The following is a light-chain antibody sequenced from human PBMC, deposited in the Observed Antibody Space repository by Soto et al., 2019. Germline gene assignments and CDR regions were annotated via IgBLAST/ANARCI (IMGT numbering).Light chain of an antibody. J-gene: IGKJ3*01. Sequence: EIVMAQSPATLSVSPGERATLSCRASQSVSSNLAWYQQKRGQAPRLLIYGASSRATGIPARFSGSGSGTEFTLTIGSLQSEDFAVYYCQQYNNWPRTFGHGTKVDIK. V-gene: IGKV3-15*01. CDR1: QSVSSN. CDR3: QQYNNWPRT. CDR2: GAS.